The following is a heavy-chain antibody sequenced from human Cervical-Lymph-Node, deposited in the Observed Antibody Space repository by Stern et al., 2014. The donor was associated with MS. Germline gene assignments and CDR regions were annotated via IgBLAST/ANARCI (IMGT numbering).Heavy chain of an antibody. J-gene: IGHJ4*02. CDR2: IIPIFGPA. CDR1: GDTFNTYT. V-gene: IGHV1-69*01. D-gene: IGHD4-17*01. Sequence: QVQLVQSGAVVTKPGSSAKVSCRASGDTFNTYTFTWVRQAPGHGLEWMGGIIPIFGPANYAQKFQGRVTITADESTSTVYMEISSLRSEDTAVYYCARDRLPVTNKIFEFWGQGTLVTVSS. CDR3: ARDRLPVTNKIFEF.